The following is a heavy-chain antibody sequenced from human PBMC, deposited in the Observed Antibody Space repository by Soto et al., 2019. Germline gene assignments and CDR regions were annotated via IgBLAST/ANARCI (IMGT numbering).Heavy chain of an antibody. Sequence: EVQLVESGGGLVQPGGSLRLSCAASGFSFGSYWISWVRQAPGKGLEWVANIKEDGSEKYYVDSVKGLFTISRDNAKNSLYLQMNSLRAEDTAVYYCARDEGCGGGSCYSIWRYWGQGTLVTVSP. J-gene: IGHJ4*02. D-gene: IGHD2-15*01. V-gene: IGHV3-7*01. CDR1: GFSFGSYW. CDR2: IKEDGSEK. CDR3: ARDEGCGGGSCYSIWRY.